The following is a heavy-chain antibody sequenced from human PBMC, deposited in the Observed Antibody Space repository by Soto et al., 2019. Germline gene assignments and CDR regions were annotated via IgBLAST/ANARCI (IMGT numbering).Heavy chain of an antibody. CDR3: AREGVTMVRGVITPWYYYGMDV. D-gene: IGHD3-10*01. CDR2: ISHSGST. CDR1: GGSFSGYY. V-gene: IGHV4-34*01. J-gene: IGHJ6*02. Sequence: SETLSLTCAVYGGSFSGYYWSWIRQPPGKGLEWIGEISHSGSTNYNPSLKSRVTISVDTSKNQFSLKLSSVTAADTAVYYCAREGVTMVRGVITPWYYYGMDVWGQGTTVTVSS.